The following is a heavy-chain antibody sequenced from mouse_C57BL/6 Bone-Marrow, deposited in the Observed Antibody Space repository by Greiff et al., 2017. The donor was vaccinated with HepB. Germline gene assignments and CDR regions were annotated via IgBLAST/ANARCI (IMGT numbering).Heavy chain of an antibody. CDR2: IDPGNGDT. CDR1: GYTFTDYG. Sequence: EVQLQQSGAELVRPGASVKLSCKASGYTFTDYGMSWVKQRPEQGLEWIGWIDPGNGDTEYNAKFQGKATITADTSSNTAYLQLSSLTSEDTAVYYCTPDDYGGDWGQGTTLTVSS. CDR3: TPDDYGGD. J-gene: IGHJ2*01. D-gene: IGHD1-1*02. V-gene: IGHV14-4*01.